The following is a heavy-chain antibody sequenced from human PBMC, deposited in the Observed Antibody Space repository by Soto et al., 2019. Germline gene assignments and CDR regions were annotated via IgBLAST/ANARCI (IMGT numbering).Heavy chain of an antibody. D-gene: IGHD6-19*01. CDR3: ARDGGSGWYGMTDY. V-gene: IGHV3-21*01. CDR2: ISSSSSYI. CDR1: GFTFSSYS. J-gene: IGHJ4*02. Sequence: EVQLVESGGGLVKPGGSLRLSCAASGFTFSSYSMNWVRQAPGKGLEWVSSISSSSSYIYYADSVKGRFTISRDNAQNSQYLQMNSLRAEETAVYYWARDGGSGWYGMTDYWGQGTLVTVSS.